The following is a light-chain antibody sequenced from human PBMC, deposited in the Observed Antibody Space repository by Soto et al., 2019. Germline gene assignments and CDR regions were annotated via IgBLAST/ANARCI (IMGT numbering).Light chain of an antibody. CDR2: GAS. CDR1: QYVRSN. CDR3: QQYNNWPPYT. V-gene: IGKV3-15*01. J-gene: IGKJ2*01. Sequence: EIVMTQSPATLSVSPGERATLSCRASQYVRSNLAWYQQKPGQAPRLLIYGASTRATGIPARFSGSGSGTEFTLTISSLQSEDIAVYYCQQYNNWPPYTFGQGTKLEIK.